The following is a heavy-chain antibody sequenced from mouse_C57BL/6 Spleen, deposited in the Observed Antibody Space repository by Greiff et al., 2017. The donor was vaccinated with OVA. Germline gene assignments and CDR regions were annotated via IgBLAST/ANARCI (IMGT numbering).Heavy chain of an antibody. CDR2: INPSTGGT. J-gene: IGHJ2*01. CDR1: GYSLTGYY. D-gene: IGHD1-1*01. CDR3: ARGTVVFDY. V-gene: IGHV1-42*01. Sequence: VQLQQSGPELVKPGASVKISCKASGYSLTGYYMNWVKQSPEKSLEWIGEINPSTGGTTYNQKFKAKATLTVDKSSSTAYMQLKSLTSEDSAVYYCARGTVVFDYWGQGTTLTVSS.